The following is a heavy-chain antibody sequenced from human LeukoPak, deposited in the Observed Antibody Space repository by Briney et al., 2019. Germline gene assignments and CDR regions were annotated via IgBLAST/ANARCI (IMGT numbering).Heavy chain of an antibody. CDR3: ARHHVYRYYAYYFDY. Sequence: SETLSLTCTVSGGSISSSSYYWSWIRQPPGKGLEWIGYIYYSGSTNYNPSLKSRVTISVDTSKNQFSLKLSSVTAADTAVYYCARHHVYRYYAYYFDYWGQGTLVTVSS. CDR2: IYYSGST. V-gene: IGHV4-61*05. J-gene: IGHJ4*02. D-gene: IGHD3-10*01. CDR1: GGSISSSSYY.